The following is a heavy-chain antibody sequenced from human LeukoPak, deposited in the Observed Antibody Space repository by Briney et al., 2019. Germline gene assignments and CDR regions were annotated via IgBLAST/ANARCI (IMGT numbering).Heavy chain of an antibody. CDR2: IYYSGST. D-gene: IGHD6-13*01. CDR1: GGSISSYY. Sequence: SETLSLTCTVSGGSISSYYWSWIRQPPGKGLEWIGYIYYSGSTNYNPSLKSRVTISVDTSKNQFSLKLSSVTAADTAVHYCARAGIAAAGILDYWGQGTLVTVSS. V-gene: IGHV4-59*01. J-gene: IGHJ4*02. CDR3: ARAGIAAAGILDY.